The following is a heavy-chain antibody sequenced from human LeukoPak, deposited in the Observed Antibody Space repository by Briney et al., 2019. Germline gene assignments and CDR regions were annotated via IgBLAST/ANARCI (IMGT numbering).Heavy chain of an antibody. Sequence: PSETLSLTCTVSGGSINISTYYWGWIRQAPGKGLEWIGTTYYNGSTFYNPSLKSRVTISVDTSKNQFSLKLSSVTAADTAVYYCARAADTNYYYYMDVWGKGTTVTVSS. CDR1: GGSINISTYY. CDR3: ARAADTNYYYYMDV. CDR2: TYYNGST. J-gene: IGHJ6*03. D-gene: IGHD3-3*01. V-gene: IGHV4-39*07.